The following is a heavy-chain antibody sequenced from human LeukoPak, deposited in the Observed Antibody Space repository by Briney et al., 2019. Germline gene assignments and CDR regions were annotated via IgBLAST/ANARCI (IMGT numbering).Heavy chain of an antibody. V-gene: IGHV3-33*06. D-gene: IGHD2-15*01. Sequence: TGGSLSLSCAASGFTFSHTGIHWVRQAPGKGLEWVALIYYDGSNQFYAASVKGRFTISRDNSKNAVFLHLNSLRDEDTAVYFCAKDYGTTGYYRGGFFDYWGQGALVTVSS. CDR1: GFTFSHTG. J-gene: IGHJ4*02. CDR2: IYYDGSNQ. CDR3: AKDYGTTGYYRGGFFDY.